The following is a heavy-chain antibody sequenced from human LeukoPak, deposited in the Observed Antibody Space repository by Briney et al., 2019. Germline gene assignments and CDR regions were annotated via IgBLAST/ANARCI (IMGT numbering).Heavy chain of an antibody. V-gene: IGHV4-31*03. CDR3: ARGRDYGDYDGMDV. D-gene: IGHD4-17*01. J-gene: IGHJ6*02. Sequence: SETLSLTCTVSGGSISSGGYYWSWIRQHPGKGLEWIGYIYYSGSTYYNPSLKSRVTISVDTPKNQSSLKLSSVTAADTAVYYCARGRDYGDYDGMDVWGQGTTVTVSS. CDR1: GGSISSGGYY. CDR2: IYYSGST.